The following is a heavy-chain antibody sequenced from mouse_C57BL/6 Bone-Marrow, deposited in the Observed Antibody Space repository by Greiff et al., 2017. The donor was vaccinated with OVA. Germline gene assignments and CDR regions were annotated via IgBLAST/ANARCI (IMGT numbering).Heavy chain of an antibody. Sequence: VKLMESGPGLVAPSQSLSITCTVSGFSLTSYAISWVRQPPGKGLEWLGVIWTGGGTNYNSALKSRLSISKDNSKSQVFLKMNSLQTDDTARYYCARNLFITTVPYAMDYWGQGTSVTVSS. CDR1: GFSLTSYA. CDR2: IWTGGGT. V-gene: IGHV2-9-1*01. D-gene: IGHD1-1*01. J-gene: IGHJ4*01. CDR3: ARNLFITTVPYAMDY.